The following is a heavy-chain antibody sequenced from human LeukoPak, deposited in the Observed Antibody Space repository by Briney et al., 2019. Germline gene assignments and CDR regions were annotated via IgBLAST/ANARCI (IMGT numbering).Heavy chain of an antibody. Sequence: GSLRLSCSASGFTFSSYAMGWVRQAPGKGLEWVSAISGSGGSTYYADSVKGRFTISRENSKTTLYLQMTRLRAEDTAVYYCAKDAERWLQYNWFDPWGQGTLVTVSS. CDR2: ISGSGGST. CDR1: GFTFSSYA. J-gene: IGHJ5*02. V-gene: IGHV3-23*01. D-gene: IGHD5-24*01. CDR3: AKDAERWLQYNWFDP.